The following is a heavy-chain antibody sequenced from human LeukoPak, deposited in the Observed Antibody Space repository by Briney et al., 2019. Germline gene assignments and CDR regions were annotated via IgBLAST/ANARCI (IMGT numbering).Heavy chain of an antibody. CDR3: ARTIEMATISYFDY. J-gene: IGHJ4*02. V-gene: IGHV3-20*04. CDR1: GFTFSSYW. CDR2: INWNGGST. Sequence: PGGSLRLSCAASGFTFSSYWMSWVRQAPGKGLEWVSGINWNGGSTGYADSVKGRFTISRDNAKNSLYLQMNSLRAGDTAVYYCARTIEMATISYFDYWGQGTLVTVSS. D-gene: IGHD5-24*01.